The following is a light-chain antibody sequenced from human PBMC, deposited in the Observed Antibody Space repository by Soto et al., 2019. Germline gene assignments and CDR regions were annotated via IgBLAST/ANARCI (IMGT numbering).Light chain of an antibody. Sequence: QSALTQPPSASGTPGQRVTISCSGSGSNIGSNTVNWYQQFPGTAPKLLIYTNNQRPSGVPDRFSGSKSGTSASLAISGLQSEDEADYYCAAWDDSLNGVVFGGGTKLTVL. V-gene: IGLV1-44*01. CDR3: AAWDDSLNGVV. CDR2: TNN. J-gene: IGLJ2*01. CDR1: GSNIGSNT.